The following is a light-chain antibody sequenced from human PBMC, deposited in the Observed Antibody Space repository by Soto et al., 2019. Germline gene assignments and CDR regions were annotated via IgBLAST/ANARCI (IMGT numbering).Light chain of an antibody. V-gene: IGKV4-1*01. CDR3: QQYYSTPLT. CDR1: QSVLYTSNNRDY. CDR2: WAS. Sequence: ILMTQSPESLPVSLGEGAAINCNSSQSVLYTSNNRDYLAWYRQKPGQPPQLLIHWASTRLSGVPDRFSGSGSGTHFTFTISSLQPEDVAIYFCQQYYSTPLTFGGGTRVEIK. J-gene: IGKJ4*01.